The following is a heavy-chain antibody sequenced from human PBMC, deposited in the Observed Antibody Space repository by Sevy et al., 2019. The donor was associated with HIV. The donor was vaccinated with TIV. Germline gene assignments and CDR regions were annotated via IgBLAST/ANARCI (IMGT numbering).Heavy chain of an antibody. CDR3: AKDTWGLFDP. J-gene: IGHJ5*02. D-gene: IGHD7-27*01. CDR2: ITGSGSKT. V-gene: IGHV3-23*01. Sequence: GGSLRLSCAASGFTFSGYAMSWVRQAPGKGLEWVSLITGSGSKTYYADSVKGRFTISRDNSKNTVNLQMNSLRVEDTAIYYCAKDTWGLFDPWGQGILVTVSS. CDR1: GFTFSGYA.